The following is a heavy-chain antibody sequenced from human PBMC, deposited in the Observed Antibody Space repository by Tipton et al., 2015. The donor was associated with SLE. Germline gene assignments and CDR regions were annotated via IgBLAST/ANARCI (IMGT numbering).Heavy chain of an antibody. CDR1: GVSINTFH. CDR2: IDYRGST. D-gene: IGHD3-3*01. J-gene: IGHJ4*02. Sequence: TLSLTCTVSGVSINTFHWSWFRQPPGKGLEWIGYIDYRGSTNYNPSLKSRVILSVDTSNNQFSLRLSSVTAADTAVYYCARYDYWSGYFFDYWGQGTLVTVSS. V-gene: IGHV4-59*08. CDR3: ARYDYWSGYFFDY.